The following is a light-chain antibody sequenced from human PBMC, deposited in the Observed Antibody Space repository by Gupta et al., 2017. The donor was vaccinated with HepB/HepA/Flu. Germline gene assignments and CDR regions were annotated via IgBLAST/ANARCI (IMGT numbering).Light chain of an antibody. CDR2: KAS. V-gene: IGKV1-5*03. CDR3: QQENSFPGT. Sequence: DIQMTQSPSTVSASVADRVTITCRASQSISSWLAWYQQKPGKAPKLLIYKASRLESGVPSRFSGSGSGTDFTLTIRSLQPEDFATYYCQQENSFPGTFGQGTKVEIK. J-gene: IGKJ1*01. CDR1: QSISSW.